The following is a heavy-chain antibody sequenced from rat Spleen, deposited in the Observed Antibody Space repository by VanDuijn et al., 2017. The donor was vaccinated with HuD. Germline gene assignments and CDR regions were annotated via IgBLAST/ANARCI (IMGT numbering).Heavy chain of an antibody. V-gene: IGHV5-17*01. D-gene: IGHD5-1*01. CDR1: GFTFGDYA. CDR2: IIFDGSST. J-gene: IGHJ1*01. Sequence: EVQLVESGGDLVQPGRSLQFSCAASGFTFGDYAMAWVRQAPKKGLEWVATIIFDGSSTYYRDSVKGRFSISRDNARSTLSLQMDSLTSEDTATYYCTRHPQLGVFWYFDFWGPGTMVTVSS. CDR3: TRHPQLGVFWYFDF.